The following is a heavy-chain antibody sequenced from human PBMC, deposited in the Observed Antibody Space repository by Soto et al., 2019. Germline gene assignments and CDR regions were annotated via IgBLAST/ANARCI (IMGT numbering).Heavy chain of an antibody. D-gene: IGHD6-19*01. Sequence: GASVKVSFKASGYTFTSYDINWLRQATGQGLEWMGWMKPNSGNTGYAQKFQGRLTMTRNTSISTAYLELSSLRSEDTAVYYCARAAVAAPNPGYFLHWGQGTPVTVSS. V-gene: IGHV1-8*01. CDR3: ARAAVAAPNPGYFLH. J-gene: IGHJ1*01. CDR2: MKPNSGNT. CDR1: GYTFTSYD.